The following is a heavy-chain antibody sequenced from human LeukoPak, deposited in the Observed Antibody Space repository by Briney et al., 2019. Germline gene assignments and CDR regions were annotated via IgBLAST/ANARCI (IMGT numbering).Heavy chain of an antibody. CDR1: GFTFSSYG. CDR2: ISGGGGST. D-gene: IGHD5-12*01. J-gene: IGHJ4*02. CDR3: ARGPSGYHNT. V-gene: IGHV3-23*01. Sequence: GGSLRLSCAASGFTFSSYGMSWVRQAPGKGLEWVPAISGGGGSTYYADSVKGRFTISRDNSKNTLYLQMNSLRAEDTAVYYCARGPSGYHNTGGQGTLVTVSS.